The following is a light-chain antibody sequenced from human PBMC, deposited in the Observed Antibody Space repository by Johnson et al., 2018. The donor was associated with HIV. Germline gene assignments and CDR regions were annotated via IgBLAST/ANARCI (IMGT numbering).Light chain of an antibody. Sequence: QSVLTQPPSVSAAPGQKVTISCSGSSSNIGNNYVSWYQQLPGTAPKLLMFENNQRPSGIPARFSGSKSGTLATLGITGLQTGDEADYYCAAWDDSLNGFYVFGTGTKVTVL. CDR3: AAWDDSLNGFYV. V-gene: IGLV1-51*02. CDR2: ENN. J-gene: IGLJ1*01. CDR1: SSNIGNNY.